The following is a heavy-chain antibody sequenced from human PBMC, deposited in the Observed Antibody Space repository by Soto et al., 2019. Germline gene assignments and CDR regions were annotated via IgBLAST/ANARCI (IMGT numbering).Heavy chain of an antibody. Sequence: QVQLLQSGAEVKKPGASVKVSCKASGYTFTSYDINWVRLATGQGLEWMGWMNPNSGNTGYAQKFQGRVTMTRNTSISTAYMELSSLRSEETAVYYCARGVVDSSSWYYRLDYWGQGTLVTVSS. CDR2: MNPNSGNT. V-gene: IGHV1-8*01. CDR3: ARGVVDSSSWYYRLDY. CDR1: GYTFTSYD. J-gene: IGHJ4*02. D-gene: IGHD6-13*01.